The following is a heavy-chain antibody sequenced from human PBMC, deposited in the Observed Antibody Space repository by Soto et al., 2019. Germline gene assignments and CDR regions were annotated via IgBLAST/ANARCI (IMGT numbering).Heavy chain of an antibody. CDR2: ITYEGSQI. CDR1: GFSFPRFG. V-gene: IGHV3-30*18. D-gene: IGHD7-27*01. Sequence: QVQLVESGGGVVQPGKSLRLPCAASGFSFPRFGMHWVRQAPGKGLEWVALITYEGSQIFYADAVKGRFTISRDNGDNTLSLQMDNLRTEDTATYFCAKGRGEMNWANYYGLDVWGQGTTVTVSS. J-gene: IGHJ6*02. CDR3: AKGRGEMNWANYYGLDV.